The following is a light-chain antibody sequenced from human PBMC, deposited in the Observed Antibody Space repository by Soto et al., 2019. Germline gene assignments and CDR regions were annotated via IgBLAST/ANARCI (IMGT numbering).Light chain of an antibody. Sequence: QSVLTQPPSVSGAPGQRVSIYCTWSSSNIRARYVVSWYQKLPGTAPNLLVSGVNDRPSGVPARFSGSTSGTSASLAITGLQAEDEADYYCQSYDSSLSVSVFGTGTKVTVL. J-gene: IGLJ1*01. CDR3: QSYDSSLSVSV. CDR2: GVN. V-gene: IGLV1-40*01. CDR1: SSNIRARYV.